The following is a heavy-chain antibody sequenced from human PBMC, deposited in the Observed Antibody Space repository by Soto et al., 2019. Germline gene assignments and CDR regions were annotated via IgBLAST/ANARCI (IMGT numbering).Heavy chain of an antibody. CDR3: ARGGILGVSWNCFAT. Sequence: EVQLVESGGGLVQPGGSLRLSCAASGFTFSSHDMHWVRQVTGKGLEWVSGIDSAGDAKYPASVKGRFTISRENSKNSLHLQMNSLRAGDTAVYYCARGGILGVSWNCFATWGQGPLVTVSS. CDR2: IDSAGDA. CDR1: GFTFSSHD. V-gene: IGHV3-13*01. D-gene: IGHD3-10*01. J-gene: IGHJ5*02.